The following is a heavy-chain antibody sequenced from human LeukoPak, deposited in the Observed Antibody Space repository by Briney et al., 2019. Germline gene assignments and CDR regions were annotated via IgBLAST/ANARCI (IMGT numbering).Heavy chain of an antibody. CDR2: ISYDGSNK. Sequence: GGSLRLSCAASGFTFSSYAMHWVRQAPGKGLEWVAVISYDGSNKYYADSVKSRFTISRDNSKNTLYLQMNSLRAEDTAVYYCAREFYGDYSCFDYWGQGTLVTVSS. D-gene: IGHD4-17*01. CDR3: AREFYGDYSCFDY. CDR1: GFTFSSYA. V-gene: IGHV3-30-3*01. J-gene: IGHJ4*02.